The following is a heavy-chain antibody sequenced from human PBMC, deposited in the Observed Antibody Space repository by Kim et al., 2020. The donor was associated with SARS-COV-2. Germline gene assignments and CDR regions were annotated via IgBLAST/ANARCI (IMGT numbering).Heavy chain of an antibody. Sequence: GGSLRLSCSASGFTFEKFAMHWVRQAPGKGLEYVSAISTTGGSTYYANSVRDRFTISRDNSRNTLYLQMSSLKVEDTAVYYCVRRYDYWSGDYRLTDGVDVWGQGTLVTASS. CDR2: ISTTGGST. D-gene: IGHD3-3*01. CDR1: GFTFEKFA. J-gene: IGHJ3*01. V-gene: IGHV3-64D*06. CDR3: VRRYDYWSGDYRLTDGVDV.